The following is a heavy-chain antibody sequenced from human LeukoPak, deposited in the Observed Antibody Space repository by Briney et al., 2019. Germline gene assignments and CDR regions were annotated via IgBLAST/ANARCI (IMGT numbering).Heavy chain of an antibody. Sequence: GGSLRLSCAASDFTVNSHDMTWVRQAPGKGLEWVSVIYTYGSTYYADSVKGRFTISRHDSKNTLFLQMSSLRAEDTAVYYCARDVRTDYYDSSGYHDAFDIWGQGTMVTVSS. V-gene: IGHV3-53*04. CDR2: IYTYGST. CDR1: DFTVNSHD. J-gene: IGHJ3*02. D-gene: IGHD3-22*01. CDR3: ARDVRTDYYDSSGYHDAFDI.